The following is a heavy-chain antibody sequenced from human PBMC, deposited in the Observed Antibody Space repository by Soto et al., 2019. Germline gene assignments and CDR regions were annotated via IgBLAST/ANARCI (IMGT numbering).Heavy chain of an antibody. CDR1: GYTFTSYG. J-gene: IGHJ4*02. CDR3: ARDLGVVPAATTDY. D-gene: IGHD2-2*01. CDR2: ISAYNGNT. V-gene: IGHV1-18*01. Sequence: ASVKVSCKASGYTFTSYGISWVRQATGQGLEWMGWISAYNGNTNYAQKLQGRVTMTTDTSTSTAYMELRSLRSDDTAVYYCARDLGVVPAATTDYWGQGTLVTVSS.